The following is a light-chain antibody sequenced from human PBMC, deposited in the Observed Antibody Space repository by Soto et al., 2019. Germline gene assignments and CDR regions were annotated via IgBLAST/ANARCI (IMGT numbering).Light chain of an antibody. J-gene: IGKJ3*01. Sequence: EIVLTQSPGTLSLSPGERATLSCRASQSVDSRYLAWYQQKPGQAPRLLIYGTSSRATGIPDRFSGSGSGTDFTLTISRLKPEDFALYYCQQYGSTPPFTFGPGTKVDIK. CDR1: QSVDSRY. V-gene: IGKV3-20*01. CDR3: QQYGSTPPFT. CDR2: GTS.